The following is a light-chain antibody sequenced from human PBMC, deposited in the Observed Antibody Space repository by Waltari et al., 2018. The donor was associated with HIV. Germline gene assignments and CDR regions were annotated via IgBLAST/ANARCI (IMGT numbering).Light chain of an antibody. Sequence: QSALTQPPSASGSPGQSVTISCTGTSSDIGAYNYVAWYQQYPGKAPKLMIYDVTKRPSGVPDRFSGSKSGNTAPLTVSGLQAEDEADYYCASHAGSKDVFGGGTKLTVL. CDR3: ASHAGSKDV. V-gene: IGLV2-8*01. CDR1: SSDIGAYNY. CDR2: DVT. J-gene: IGLJ2*01.